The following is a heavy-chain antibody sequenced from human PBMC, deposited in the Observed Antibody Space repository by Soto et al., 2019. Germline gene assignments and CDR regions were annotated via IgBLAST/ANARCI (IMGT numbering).Heavy chain of an antibody. CDR1: GGSISSGDYY. D-gene: IGHD3-10*01. J-gene: IGHJ4*02. CDR2: IYYSGST. Sequence: PSETLSLTCTVSGGSISSGDYYWSWIRQPPGKGLEWIGYIYYSGSTYYNPSLKSRVTISVDTSKNQFSLKLSSVTAADTAVYYCARADYGSGSYYNFDYWGQGTLVTVSS. CDR3: ARADYGSGSYYNFDY. V-gene: IGHV4-30-4*01.